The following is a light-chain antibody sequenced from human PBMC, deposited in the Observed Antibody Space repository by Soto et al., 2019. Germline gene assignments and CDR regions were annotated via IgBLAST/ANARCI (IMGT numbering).Light chain of an antibody. CDR3: QQSYSIPYT. CDR1: QSISSN. Sequence: DIQMTQSASSLSASVGDRVTITCRASQSISSNLNWHQQKPGKAPKVLIYAASSLQSGVPSRFSGSGSGTDFTLTISSLQPVDFATYHCQQSYSIPYTFGQGTKLEIK. CDR2: AAS. J-gene: IGKJ2*01. V-gene: IGKV1-39*01.